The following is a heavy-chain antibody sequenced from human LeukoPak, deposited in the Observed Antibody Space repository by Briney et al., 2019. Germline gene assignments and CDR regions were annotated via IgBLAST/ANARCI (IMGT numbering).Heavy chain of an antibody. J-gene: IGHJ4*02. Sequence: PGGSLRLSCAASGFTFSGYWMSWVRQAPGKGLEWVANIKQDGSEKYYVDSVKGRFTISRDNAKNSLYLQMNSLRAEDTAVYYCARVKGGSFDYWGQGTLVTVSS. CDR1: GFTFSGYW. V-gene: IGHV3-7*01. CDR2: IKQDGSEK. CDR3: ARVKGGSFDY.